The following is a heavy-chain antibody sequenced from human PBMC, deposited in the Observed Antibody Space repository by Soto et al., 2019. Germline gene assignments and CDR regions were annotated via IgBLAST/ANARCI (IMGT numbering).Heavy chain of an antibody. CDR1: GDSVSSNSAA. CDR2: TYYRSKWYN. D-gene: IGHD6-13*01. J-gene: IGHJ6*03. CDR3: ARGASSSSWTYYYYMDV. Sequence: SQTLSLTCAISGDSVSSNSAAWNWIRQSPSRGLEWLGRTYYRSKWYNDYAVSVKSRITINPDTSKNQFSLQLNSVTPEDTAVYYCARGASSSSWTYYYYMDVWGKGTTVTVSS. V-gene: IGHV6-1*01.